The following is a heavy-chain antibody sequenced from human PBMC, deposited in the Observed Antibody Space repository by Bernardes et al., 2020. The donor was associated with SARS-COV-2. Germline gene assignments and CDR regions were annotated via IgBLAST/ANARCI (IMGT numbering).Heavy chain of an antibody. CDR3: AKLTSRHAEETDY. V-gene: IGHV3-9*01. Sequence: GGSLRLSCAASGFTFDDYAMHWVRQAPGKGLEWVSGISWNSGSIGYADSVKGRFTISRDNAKNSLYLQMNSLRAEDTALYYCAKLTSRHAEETDYWGQGTLVTVSS. CDR2: ISWNSGSI. D-gene: IGHD2-2*01. J-gene: IGHJ4*02. CDR1: GFTFDDYA.